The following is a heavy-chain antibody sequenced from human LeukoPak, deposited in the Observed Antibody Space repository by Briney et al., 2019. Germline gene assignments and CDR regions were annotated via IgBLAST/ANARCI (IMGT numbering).Heavy chain of an antibody. CDR2: ISAYNGNT. J-gene: IGHJ4*02. CDR1: GYTFTSYG. V-gene: IGHV1-18*01. Sequence: GASVKVSCKASGYTFTSYGISWVRQAPGQGLEWMGWISAYNGNTNYAQKLQGRVTMTTDTSTSTAYMELRSLRSDDTAVYYCAREGLRDYYDSSGYYLPYWDYWGQGTLVTVSS. CDR3: AREGLRDYYDSSGYYLPYWDY. D-gene: IGHD3-22*01.